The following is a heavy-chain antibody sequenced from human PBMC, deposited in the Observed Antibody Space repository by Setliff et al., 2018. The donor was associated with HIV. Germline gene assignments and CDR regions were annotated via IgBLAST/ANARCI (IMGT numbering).Heavy chain of an antibody. CDR2: ISAYNGNT. D-gene: IGHD3-3*01. Sequence: ASVKVSCKASGYTFTSYGISWVRQAPGQGLEWMGWISAYNGNTNYAQKHQGRVTMTTDTSTSTAYMELRSLRSDDTAVYYCARGSSSITIFGVVTPRDAFDIWGQGTMVT. CDR1: GYTFTSYG. V-gene: IGHV1-18*01. J-gene: IGHJ3*02. CDR3: ARGSSSITIFGVVTPRDAFDI.